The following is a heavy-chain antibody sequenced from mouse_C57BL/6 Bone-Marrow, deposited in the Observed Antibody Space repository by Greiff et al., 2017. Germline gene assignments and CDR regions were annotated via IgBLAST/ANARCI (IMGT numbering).Heavy chain of an antibody. CDR3: ARGGLRRMDY. V-gene: IGHV1-54*01. J-gene: IGHJ4*01. CDR2: INPGSGGT. Sequence: VQLQESGAELVRPGTSVKVSCKASGYAFTNYLIEWVKQRPGQGLEWIGVINPGSGGTNYNEKFKGKATLTADKSSSTAYMQLSSLTSEDSAVYFCARGGLRRMDYWGQGTSATVS. CDR1: GYAFTNYL. D-gene: IGHD2-4*01.